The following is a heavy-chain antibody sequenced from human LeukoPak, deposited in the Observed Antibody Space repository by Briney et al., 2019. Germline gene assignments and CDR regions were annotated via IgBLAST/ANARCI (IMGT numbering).Heavy chain of an antibody. Sequence: GGSLRLSCAASGFTFSSYAMRWVRQAPGKGLEWVSSITGSGDSTYYGDSVKGRFTIYRDNAKNSLYLQMNNLRAEDTAVYYCARVGYYDSSGYYSDAFDIWGQGTMVTVSS. V-gene: IGHV3-23*01. J-gene: IGHJ3*02. D-gene: IGHD3-22*01. CDR1: GFTFSSYA. CDR2: ITGSGDST. CDR3: ARVGYYDSSGYYSDAFDI.